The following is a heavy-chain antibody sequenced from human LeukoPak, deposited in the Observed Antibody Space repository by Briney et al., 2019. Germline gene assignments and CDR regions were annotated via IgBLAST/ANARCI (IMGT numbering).Heavy chain of an antibody. CDR2: IYYSGST. V-gene: IGHV4-59*01. D-gene: IGHD4-17*01. J-gene: IGHJ5*02. CDR1: GGSISSYF. Sequence: SETLSLTCTVSGGSISSYFWSWIRQPPGKGLEWIGYIYYSGSTNYNPSLKSRVTISVDTSKNQFSLRLSSVTAADTAVYYCARASDYRRRWDFDPWGQGTLVTVSS. CDR3: ARASDYRRRWDFDP.